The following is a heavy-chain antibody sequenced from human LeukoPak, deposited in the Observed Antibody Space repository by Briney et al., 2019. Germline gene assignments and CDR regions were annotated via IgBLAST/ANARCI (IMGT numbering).Heavy chain of an antibody. J-gene: IGHJ4*02. D-gene: IGHD5-18*01. CDR1: GYTFSGFY. CDR2: INPKNGDT. CDR3: ARDGRLRNGYDNFYI. Sequence: ASVKVSCKASGYTFSGFYISWVRQAPGQGLEWMGWINPKNGDTHYAQDFLGRVTMTRDTSISTAYMELSRLTSDDTAVYYCARDGRLRNGYDNFYIWGQGTLVTVSS. V-gene: IGHV1-2*02.